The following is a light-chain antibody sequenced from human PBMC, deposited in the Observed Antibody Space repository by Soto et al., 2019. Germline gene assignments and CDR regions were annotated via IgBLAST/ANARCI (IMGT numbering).Light chain of an antibody. Sequence: IVMTQSPATLSVSPGERATLSCRASESVSTNLAWYQQKVGQAPRLLIYGASTRATGIPDRFSGSGSGTEFTLTISSLQSEDFAVYYCQQYKKWPPPFGQGTKVDI. CDR2: GAS. CDR3: QQYKKWPPP. CDR1: ESVSTN. V-gene: IGKV3-15*01. J-gene: IGKJ1*01.